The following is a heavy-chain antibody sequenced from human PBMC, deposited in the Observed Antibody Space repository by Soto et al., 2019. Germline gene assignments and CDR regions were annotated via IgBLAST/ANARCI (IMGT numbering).Heavy chain of an antibody. V-gene: IGHV3-7*01. CDR2: INQDGSEK. CDR3: SRSLDS. CDR1: GLTFGSRA. Sequence: GGSLRLSCVASGLTFGSRAMTWVRQTPGKGLEWVANINQDGSEKNYVDSVKGRFTIYRDNAKNSLYLQMSSLTAEDSALYYCSRSLDSWGQGTLVTVSS. J-gene: IGHJ4*02.